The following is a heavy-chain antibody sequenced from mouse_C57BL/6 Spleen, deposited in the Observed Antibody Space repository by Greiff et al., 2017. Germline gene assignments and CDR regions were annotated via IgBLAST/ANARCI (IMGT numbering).Heavy chain of an antibody. CDR3: TRWGLITTVVGINY. V-gene: IGHV1-15*01. J-gene: IGHJ2*01. CDR2: IDPETGGT. D-gene: IGHD1-1*01. Sequence: QVQLQQSGAELVRPGASVTLSCKASGYTFTDYEMHWVKQTPVHGLEWIGAIDPETGGTAYNQKFKGKAILTADKSSSTAYMELRSLTSEDSAVYYCTRWGLITTVVGINYWGQGTTLTVSS. CDR1: GYTFTDYE.